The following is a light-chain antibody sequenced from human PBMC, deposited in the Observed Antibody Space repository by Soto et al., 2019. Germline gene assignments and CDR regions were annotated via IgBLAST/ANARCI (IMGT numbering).Light chain of an antibody. Sequence: QSVLTQPRSVSGSPGQSVTISCTGTSSDVGGYNYVSWYQQHPGKAPKLMIYDVSKRPSGVPDRFSGSKSGNRASLTISGLRAEDEADYYCCSYADSYTFPHVFGTATKLTVL. J-gene: IGLJ1*01. CDR1: SSDVGGYNY. CDR3: CSYADSYTFPHV. V-gene: IGLV2-11*01. CDR2: DVS.